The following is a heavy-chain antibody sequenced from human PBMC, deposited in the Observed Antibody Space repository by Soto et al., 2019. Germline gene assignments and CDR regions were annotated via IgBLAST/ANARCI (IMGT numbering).Heavy chain of an antibody. CDR1: GGSITSSSFC. Sequence: SETLSLTCTVSGGSITSSSFCWGWIRQPPGKGLEWIGTIYYSGSTYYNPSLQSRVTISVDTSKNQFPLKLSSVAAADTAVYYCARLDGNSADYYYGMDVWGRGTTVTVSS. J-gene: IGHJ6*02. V-gene: IGHV4-39*01. CDR3: ARLDGNSADYYYGMDV. CDR2: IYYSGST. D-gene: IGHD6-19*01.